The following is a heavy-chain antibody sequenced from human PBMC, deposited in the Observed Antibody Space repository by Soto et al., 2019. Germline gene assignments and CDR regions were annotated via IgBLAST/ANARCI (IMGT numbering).Heavy chain of an antibody. CDR2: IYYSGST. CDR3: ARGSLGRYCSSTSCYRVDHVFDY. D-gene: IGHD2-2*01. CDR1: GGSISSGGYY. Sequence: QVQLQESGPGLVKPSQTLSLTCTVSGGSISSGGYYWSWIRQHPGKGLEWIGYIYYSGSTYYNPSLKSRVTISVDTSKNQFSLKLSSVTAADTAVYYCARGSLGRYCSSTSCYRVDHVFDYWGQGTLVTVSS. V-gene: IGHV4-31*03. J-gene: IGHJ4*02.